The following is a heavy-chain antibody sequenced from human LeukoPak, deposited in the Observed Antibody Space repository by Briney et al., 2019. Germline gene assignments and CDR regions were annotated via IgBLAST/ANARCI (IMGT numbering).Heavy chain of an antibody. D-gene: IGHD6-13*01. CDR2: IRNKVNGYTT. Sequence: PGGSLRLSCAASGFTLSDHYMDWVRQAPGKGLEWVGRIRNKVNGYTTEYAASVKGRFTNSRDDSKNSLYLQMNSLRTEDTAVYYCVRVYSSSRDACYFDSWGQGTLVTVSS. CDR3: VRVYSSSRDACYFDS. CDR1: GFTLSDHY. V-gene: IGHV3-72*01. J-gene: IGHJ4*02.